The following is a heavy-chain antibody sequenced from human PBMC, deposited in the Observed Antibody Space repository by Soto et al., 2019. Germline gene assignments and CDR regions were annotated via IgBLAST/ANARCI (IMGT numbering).Heavy chain of an antibody. CDR1: GGSIRDYY. J-gene: IGHJ6*02. V-gene: IGHV4-59*01. D-gene: IGHD2-2*01. CDR3: AREEITTAAYYGLDV. CDR2: VYYRGST. Sequence: SETLSLTCTVSGGSIRDYYWSWIRQPPGKGLQWIGYVYYRGSTNYNPSLKSRVTISIDTSKTQFSLKLSSVTAADTAVYYCAREEITTAAYYGLDVWGQGTTVTVSS.